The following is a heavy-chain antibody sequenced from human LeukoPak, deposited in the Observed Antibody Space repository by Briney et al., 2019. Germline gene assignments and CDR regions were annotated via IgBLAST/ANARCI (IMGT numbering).Heavy chain of an antibody. D-gene: IGHD1-20*01. CDR2: IYSSDSI. CDR1: GVSIGSGNYY. Sequence: PSETLSLTCTVSGVSIGSGNYYWTWIRQPAGKGLEWIGRIYSSDSINYNPSLKRRITMSLDTSNNQFSLSLSSVSAVDTAVYYCARGRMTGDYFDSWGQGTLVTVSS. J-gene: IGHJ4*02. CDR3: ARGRMTGDYFDS. V-gene: IGHV4-61*02.